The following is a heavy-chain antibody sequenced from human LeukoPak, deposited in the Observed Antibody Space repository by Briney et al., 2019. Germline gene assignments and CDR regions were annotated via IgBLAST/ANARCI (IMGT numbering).Heavy chain of an antibody. J-gene: IGHJ6*02. Sequence: SETLSLTCAVYDGSFSGYYWSRIRQPPGKGLEWIGEINHGGSTNYNPSLKSRVTISVDTSKNQFSLKLSSVTAADTAVHYCARGVRVVVPAAQDYYYYYGMDVWGQGTTVTVSS. CDR2: INHGGST. D-gene: IGHD2-2*01. CDR3: ARGVRVVVPAAQDYYYYYGMDV. V-gene: IGHV4-34*01. CDR1: DGSFSGYY.